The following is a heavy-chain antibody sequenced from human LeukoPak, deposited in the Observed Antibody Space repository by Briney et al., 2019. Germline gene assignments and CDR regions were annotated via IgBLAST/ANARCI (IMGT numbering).Heavy chain of an antibody. Sequence: GSLRLSCAASGFTFSSYWTSWVRQAPGKGLEWVANIKQDGSETYYVDSVKGRFTISRDNAKNSLYLQMNSLRAEDTAVYYCARDFFTYYGSGSYPWFDPWGQGTLVTVSS. CDR1: GFTFSSYW. D-gene: IGHD3-10*01. J-gene: IGHJ5*02. CDR2: IKQDGSET. CDR3: ARDFFTYYGSGSYPWFDP. V-gene: IGHV3-7*01.